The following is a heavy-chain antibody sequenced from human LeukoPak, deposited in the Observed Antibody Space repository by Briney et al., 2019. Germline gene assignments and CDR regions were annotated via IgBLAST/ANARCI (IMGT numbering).Heavy chain of an antibody. CDR2: ISYGGGTK. D-gene: IGHD6-19*01. V-gene: IGHV3-30-3*01. CDR1: GFTFSDYP. Sequence: GGSLRLSCVASGFTFSDYPLHWVRQAPGKGLEWVAVISYGGGTKYYTDSVKGRFTISRDNSKNTLYLEMNSLRAEDTAVYYCAKGRHSSGWSPGAFDIWGQGTMVTVSS. CDR3: AKGRHSSGWSPGAFDI. J-gene: IGHJ3*02.